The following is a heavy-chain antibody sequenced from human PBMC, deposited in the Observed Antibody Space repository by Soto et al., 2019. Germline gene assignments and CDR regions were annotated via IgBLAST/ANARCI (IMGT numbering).Heavy chain of an antibody. CDR1: EYSFAGYW. V-gene: IGHV5-10-1*01. CDR2: IDPSDSQT. Sequence: PGDSLKISCKGSEYSFAGYWITWVRQKPGKGLEWMGRIDPSDSQTYYSPSFRGHVTISVTKSITTVFLQWSSLRASDTAMYYCARQIYDSDTGPNFQYYFDSWGQGTPVTVSS. CDR3: ARQIYDSDTGPNFQYYFDS. J-gene: IGHJ4*02. D-gene: IGHD3-22*01.